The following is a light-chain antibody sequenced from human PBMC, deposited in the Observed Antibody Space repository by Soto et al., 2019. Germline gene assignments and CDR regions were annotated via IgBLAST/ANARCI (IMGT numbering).Light chain of an antibody. CDR3: QQYKRYSLT. V-gene: IGKV1-5*01. CDR2: DGF. J-gene: IGKJ4*01. Sequence: DIQMPQYPSTLSASVGDRVTITCRASQSINNWLAWYQQKPGKAPKLLIYDGFSLESGVPLRFSGSGFGTEFTLTISSLQPDESATYYCQQYKRYSLTFGGGTKVEIK. CDR1: QSINNW.